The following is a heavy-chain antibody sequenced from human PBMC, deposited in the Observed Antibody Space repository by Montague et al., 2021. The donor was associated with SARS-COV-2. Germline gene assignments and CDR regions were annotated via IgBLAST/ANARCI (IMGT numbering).Heavy chain of an antibody. V-gene: IGHV4-38-2*02. J-gene: IGHJ5*02. D-gene: IGHD2-15*01. Sequence: SETLSLTCTVSGYSISSGYYWGWIRRPPGKGLGWIGSIYHSGSTYYNPSLKSRVTISVDTSKNQFSLKLSSVTAADTAVYYCARERRYCSGGSCYSGWFDPWGQGTLVTVSS. CDR3: ARERRYCSGGSCYSGWFDP. CDR2: IYHSGST. CDR1: GYSISSGYY.